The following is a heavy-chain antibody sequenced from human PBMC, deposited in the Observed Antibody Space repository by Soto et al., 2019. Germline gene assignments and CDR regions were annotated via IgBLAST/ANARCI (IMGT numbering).Heavy chain of an antibody. Sequence: SETLSLTCSVSGAALNSGNYYWSWIRQVPGKSLEWIGHIYVTGAVDYNPSLRDRITISQDTSERQFSLNLRLVTAADTAVYYCARLRIATNNYKWFDPWGQGTLVTVSS. V-gene: IGHV4-31*03. CDR2: IYVTGAV. CDR1: GAALNSGNYY. J-gene: IGHJ5*02. CDR3: ARLRIATNNYKWFDP. D-gene: IGHD2-21*01.